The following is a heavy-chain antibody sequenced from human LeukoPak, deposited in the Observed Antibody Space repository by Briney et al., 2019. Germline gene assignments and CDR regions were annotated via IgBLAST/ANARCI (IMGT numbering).Heavy chain of an antibody. V-gene: IGHV3-33*01. D-gene: IGHD3-9*01. Sequence: HPGRSLRLSCAASGFTFSSYGMHWVRQAPGKGLEWVAVIWYDGSNRYYADSVKGRFIISRDNSKTTLYLQMNSLRAEDTAVYYCAGDPIETLNYDILTGYLDYWGQGTLVTVSS. CDR3: AGDPIETLNYDILTGYLDY. CDR1: GFTFSSYG. CDR2: IWYDGSNR. J-gene: IGHJ4*02.